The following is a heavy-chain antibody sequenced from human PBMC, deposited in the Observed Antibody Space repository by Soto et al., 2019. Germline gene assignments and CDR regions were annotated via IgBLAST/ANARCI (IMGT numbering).Heavy chain of an antibody. J-gene: IGHJ4*02. CDR3: ARHTPAISISDH. CDR1: GGSISSYY. V-gene: IGHV4-39*01. D-gene: IGHD2-15*01. Sequence: PSETLSLTCTVSGGSISSYYWGWIRQPPGKGLERIGSIYYSGSTYYNPSLKSRVTISVDTSKNQFSLKLSSVTAADTAVYYCARHTPAISISDHWGQGTLVTVSS. CDR2: IYYSGST.